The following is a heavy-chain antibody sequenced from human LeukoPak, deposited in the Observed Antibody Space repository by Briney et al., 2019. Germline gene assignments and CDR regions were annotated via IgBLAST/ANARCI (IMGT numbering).Heavy chain of an antibody. CDR3: ARAFRSTYFDT. J-gene: IGHJ4*02. CDR2: INHSGST. Sequence: SETLSLTCAVYGGSFSGYYWSWIRQPPGKGLERIGEINHSGSTNYNPSLKSRVTISVDTSKNQFSLKLSSVTAADTAVYYCARAFRSTYFDTGAREPWSPSPQ. D-gene: IGHD3-3*01. V-gene: IGHV4-34*01. CDR1: GGSFSGYY.